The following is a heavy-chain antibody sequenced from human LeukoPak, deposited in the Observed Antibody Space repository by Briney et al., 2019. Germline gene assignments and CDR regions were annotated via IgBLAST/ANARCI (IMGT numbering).Heavy chain of an antibody. J-gene: IGHJ6*02. D-gene: IGHD6-19*01. V-gene: IGHV3-30-3*01. CDR2: ISYDGSNK. Sequence: PGGSLRLSCAASGFTFSGYAMHWVRQAPGKGLEWVAVISYDGSNKYYADSVKGRFTISRDNSKNTLYLQMNSLRAEDTAVYYCARVEYSSGWYVYRVYYYGMDVWGQGTTVTVSS. CDR1: GFTFSGYA. CDR3: ARVEYSSGWYVYRVYYYGMDV.